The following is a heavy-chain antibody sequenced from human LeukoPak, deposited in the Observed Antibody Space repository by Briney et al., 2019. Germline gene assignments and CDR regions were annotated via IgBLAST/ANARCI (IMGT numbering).Heavy chain of an antibody. CDR3: ARAPPNWGFDY. CDR1: GYTFIRYH. CDR2: LKLYDGSI. Sequence: VASVKVSCKASGYTFIRYHMHWVRQAPGQGLEWIGVLKLYDGSISHAQKFQGGVTMTSDTSTSTVYMELSSLRSEDTAIYYCARAPPNWGFDYWGQGTLVTVSS. J-gene: IGHJ4*02. D-gene: IGHD7-27*01. V-gene: IGHV1-46*01.